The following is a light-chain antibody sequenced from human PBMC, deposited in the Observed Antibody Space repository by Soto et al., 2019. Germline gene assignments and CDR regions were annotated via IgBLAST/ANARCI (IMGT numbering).Light chain of an antibody. CDR1: NSDVGSYHL. Sequence: QSALTQPASVSASLGQSLTISCTGTNSDVGSYHLVSWYQQHPGKAPKLMIYEGSRRPSGVSNRFSGSKSGNTASLTISGLQAEDEADYYCCSYAGSSTYVFGTGTKLTVL. CDR2: EGS. CDR3: CSYAGSSTYV. J-gene: IGLJ1*01. V-gene: IGLV2-23*01.